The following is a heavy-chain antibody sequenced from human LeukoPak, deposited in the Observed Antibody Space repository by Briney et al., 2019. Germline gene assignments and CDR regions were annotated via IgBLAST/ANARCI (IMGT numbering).Heavy chain of an antibody. CDR2: IYYSGST. CDR1: GGSISSGGYY. CDR3: ARDKGTYYYDSSGQGAFDI. D-gene: IGHD3-22*01. Sequence: PSETLSLTCTVSGGSISSGGYYWSWIRQHPGKGLEWIGYIYYSGSTYYNPSLKSRVTISVDTSKNQFSLKLSSVTAADTAVYYCARDKGTYYYDSSGQGAFDIWGQGTMVTVSS. V-gene: IGHV4-31*03. J-gene: IGHJ3*02.